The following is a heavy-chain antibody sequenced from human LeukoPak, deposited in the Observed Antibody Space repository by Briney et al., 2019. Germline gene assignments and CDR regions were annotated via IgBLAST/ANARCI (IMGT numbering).Heavy chain of an antibody. Sequence: SGTLSLTCAVYGGSFSGYYWSWIRQPPGKGLEWIGEINHSGSTNYNPSLKSRVTISVDTSKNQFSLKLSSVTAADTAVYYCARGPSKTTVTTSSSYYWYFDLWGRGTLVTVSS. D-gene: IGHD4-17*01. CDR3: ARGPSKTTVTTSSSYYWYFDL. V-gene: IGHV4-34*01. CDR1: GGSFSGYY. J-gene: IGHJ2*01. CDR2: INHSGST.